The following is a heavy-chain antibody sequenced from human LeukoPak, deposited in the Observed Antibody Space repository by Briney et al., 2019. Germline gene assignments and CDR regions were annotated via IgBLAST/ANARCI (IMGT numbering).Heavy chain of an antibody. J-gene: IGHJ4*02. Sequence: SETLSLTCTVSGGSISSYYWSWIRQPAGKGLEWIGRIYTGGSTNYNPSLKSRVTMSVDTSKNQFSLKLSSVTAADTAVYYCARAPLGPPPRYGDYGYFDYWGQGTLVTVSS. CDR2: IYTGGST. CDR1: GGSISSYY. CDR3: ARAPLGPPPRYGDYGYFDY. D-gene: IGHD4-17*01. V-gene: IGHV4-4*07.